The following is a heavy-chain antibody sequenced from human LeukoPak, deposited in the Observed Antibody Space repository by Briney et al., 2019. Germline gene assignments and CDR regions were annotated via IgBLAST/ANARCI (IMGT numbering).Heavy chain of an antibody. J-gene: IGHJ4*02. Sequence: PGGFLRLSCAASGFTFDDAMHWVRQAPGKGLEWVSSISWNSNSIDYADSVKGRFTISRDNAKNSLYLQLNSLRAEDMALYYCARGRYYHDTSGYYSLDYWGQGTLVTVSS. D-gene: IGHD3-22*01. CDR3: ARGRYYHDTSGYYSLDY. V-gene: IGHV3-9*03. CDR2: ISWNSNSI. CDR1: GFTFDDA.